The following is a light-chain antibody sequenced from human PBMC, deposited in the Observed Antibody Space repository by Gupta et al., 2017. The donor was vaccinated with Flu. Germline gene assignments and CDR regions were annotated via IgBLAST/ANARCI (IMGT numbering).Light chain of an antibody. Sequence: DAVLTQTPLSSPVTLGQPASISCRSSQSLVHIDGNTYLSWLHQRPGQPPRLLIYRISSRFSGVPDRFSGSGAGTDFTLKISRVEAEDVGVYYCMRTSQFPWTFGQGTKVEIK. V-gene: IGKV2-24*01. J-gene: IGKJ1*01. CDR3: MRTSQFPWT. CDR2: RIS. CDR1: QSLVHIDGNTY.